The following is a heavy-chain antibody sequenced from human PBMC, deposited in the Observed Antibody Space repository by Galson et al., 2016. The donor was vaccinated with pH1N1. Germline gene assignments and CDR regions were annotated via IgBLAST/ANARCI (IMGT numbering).Heavy chain of an antibody. CDR2: INQDGSKK. Sequence: SLRLSCAASRFTFNTFWMSWVRQAPGKGLEWVANINQDGSKKYYVDSVKGQFTISRDNAKNSVYLQMNSLRVEDAALYYCVKQIGGSGAYWGQGTLVTVSS. J-gene: IGHJ4*02. CDR1: RFTFNTFW. D-gene: IGHD3-16*01. CDR3: VKQIGGSGAY. V-gene: IGHV3-7*01.